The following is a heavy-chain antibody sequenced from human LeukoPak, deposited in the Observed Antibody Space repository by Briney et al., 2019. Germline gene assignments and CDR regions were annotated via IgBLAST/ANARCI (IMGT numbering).Heavy chain of an antibody. CDR2: IYYSGNT. CDR1: GGSISSYY. CDR3: ARGPSSGYSYG. D-gene: IGHD5-18*01. V-gene: IGHV4-59*01. J-gene: IGHJ4*02. Sequence: SETLSLTCTVSGGSISSYYWSWIRQPPGKGVEWMGDIYYSGNTNYNPSLKRRVTISVETSKNQFSLNLSSVTAADTAVYYCARGPSSGYSYGWGQGTLVTVSS.